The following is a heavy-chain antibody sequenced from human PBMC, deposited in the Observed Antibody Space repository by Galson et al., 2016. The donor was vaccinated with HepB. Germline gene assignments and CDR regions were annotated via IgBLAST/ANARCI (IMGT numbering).Heavy chain of an antibody. CDR1: GGSIDNTHYY. CDR3: ARQPLLGGVEGDYFAY. D-gene: IGHD2-15*01. J-gene: IGHJ4*02. CDR2: ISYSGRT. Sequence: LSLTCTVSGGSIDNTHYYWGWIRQPPGKGLEWIGTISYSGRTYYNPSLKTRVPISVDTSTNEFSLRLTSLTTADTAVYYWARQPLLGGVEGDYFAYWGQGTLVTGSS. V-gene: IGHV4-39*01.